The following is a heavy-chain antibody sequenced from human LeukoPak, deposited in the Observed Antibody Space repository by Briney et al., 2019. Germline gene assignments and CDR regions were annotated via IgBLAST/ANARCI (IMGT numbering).Heavy chain of an antibody. CDR3: TRDEVFWSGSIFDY. V-gene: IGHV3-49*04. CDR1: GFTFVDYG. J-gene: IGHJ4*02. Sequence: GRSPRLSCTTSGFTFVDYGLSWVRQAPGKGLEWVGLIKSRAYGGTSEYAASVKGRFTISRDDSKNIAYLQMNSLKTEDTAVYYCTRDEVFWSGSIFDYWGQGTLVTVSS. D-gene: IGHD3-3*01. CDR2: IKSRAYGGTS.